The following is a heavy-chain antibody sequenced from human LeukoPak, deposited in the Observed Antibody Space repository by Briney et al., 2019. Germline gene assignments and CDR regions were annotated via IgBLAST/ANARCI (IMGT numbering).Heavy chain of an antibody. CDR3: ARVAGSGSRKYYYGMDV. CDR2: ISSSSSHI. CDR1: GFTFSSYS. D-gene: IGHD3-10*01. Sequence: GGSLRLSCAASGFTFSSYSMNWVRQAPGKGLEWVSSISSSSSHIYYADSVKGRFTISRDNAKNSLYLQMNSLRAEDTAVYYCARVAGSGSRKYYYGMDVWGQGTTVTVSS. J-gene: IGHJ6*02. V-gene: IGHV3-21*01.